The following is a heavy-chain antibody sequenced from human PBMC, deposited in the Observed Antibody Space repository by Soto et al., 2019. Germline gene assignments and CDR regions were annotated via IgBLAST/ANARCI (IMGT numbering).Heavy chain of an antibody. CDR2: IIPILGIA. V-gene: IGHV1-69*02. CDR3: ERVSPYYYDSSGYYGQNAFDI. CDR1: GGTFSSYT. D-gene: IGHD3-22*01. Sequence: QVQLVQSGAEVKKPGSSVKVSCKASGGTFSSYTISWVRQAPGQGLEWMGRIIPILGIANYAQKFQGRVTITADKSTSTAYMELSSLRSEDTAVYYCERVSPYYYDSSGYYGQNAFDIWGQGTMVTVSS. J-gene: IGHJ3*02.